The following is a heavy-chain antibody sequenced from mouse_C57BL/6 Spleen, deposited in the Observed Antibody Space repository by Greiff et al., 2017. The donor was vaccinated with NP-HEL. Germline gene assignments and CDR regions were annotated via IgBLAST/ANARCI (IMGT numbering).Heavy chain of an antibody. D-gene: IGHD2-4*01. CDR3: AREHYDYDYWYFDV. CDR1: GYTFTSYW. CDR2: INPSNGGT. Sequence: VQLQQPGTELVKPGASVKLSCKASGYTFTSYWMHWVKQRPGQGLEWIGNINPSNGGTNYNEKFKSKATLTVDKSSSTAYMQLSSLTSEDSAVYYCAREHYDYDYWYFDVWGTGTTVTVSS. J-gene: IGHJ1*03. V-gene: IGHV1-53*01.